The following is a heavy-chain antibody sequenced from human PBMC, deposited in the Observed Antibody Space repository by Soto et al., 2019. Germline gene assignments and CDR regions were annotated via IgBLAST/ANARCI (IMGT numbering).Heavy chain of an antibody. Sequence: QVQLVQSGAEVKKPGASVKVSCKASGYTFTSYAISWVRQAPGQGLEWMGWISAYNGNTNYAQNPQGTVTLTTATSTSTASMELRSLRSDDTALYYYATDSPPLHVCGQGTTVTVSS. V-gene: IGHV1-18*01. CDR1: GYTFTSYA. CDR2: ISAYNGNT. CDR3: ATDSPPLHV. J-gene: IGHJ6*02.